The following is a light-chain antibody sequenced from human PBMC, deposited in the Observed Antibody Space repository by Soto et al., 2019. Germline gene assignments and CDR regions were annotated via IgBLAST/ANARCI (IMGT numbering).Light chain of an antibody. J-gene: IGLJ1*01. CDR1: STDFVSYNR. CDR3: SLYTSENAYV. CDR2: EVS. Sequence: QSALTQPASVSGSTGQSFTISCTGTSTDFVSYNRVSWYQQPPGTAPKLMIYEVSKRPSGVPDRFSGSKSGNTASLTISGLQAADEADYYCSLYTSENAYVFGTGTKVTVL. V-gene: IGLV2-18*01.